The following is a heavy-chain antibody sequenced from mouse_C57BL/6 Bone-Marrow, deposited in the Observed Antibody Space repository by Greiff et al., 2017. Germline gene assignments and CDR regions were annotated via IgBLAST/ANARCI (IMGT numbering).Heavy chain of an antibody. D-gene: IGHD2-4*01. V-gene: IGHV1-54*01. Sequence: QVQLQQSGAELVRPGTSVKVSCKASGYAFTNSLLAWVKQRPGQGLEWIGVINPGSGGTNYDEKFKGKATLTADKSSSTAYMQLSSLTSEDSAVYFCASFDYVWYFDVWGTGTTVTVSS. CDR2: INPGSGGT. J-gene: IGHJ1*03. CDR3: ASFDYVWYFDV. CDR1: GYAFTNSL.